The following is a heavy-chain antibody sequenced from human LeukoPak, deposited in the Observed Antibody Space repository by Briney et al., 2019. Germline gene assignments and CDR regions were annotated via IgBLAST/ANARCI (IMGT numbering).Heavy chain of an antibody. J-gene: IGHJ4*02. Sequence: GGSLRLSCSASGFTFSSYGMHWVRQAPGKGLEYVSGISNKGGSTYYADSVKGRFTVSRDNSKNTLYLQMSSLRAEDTAVYYCVKECLVIINYYFDYWGQGTLVTVSS. CDR1: GFTFSSYG. CDR2: ISNKGGST. D-gene: IGHD3-22*01. V-gene: IGHV3-64D*06. CDR3: VKECLVIINYYFDY.